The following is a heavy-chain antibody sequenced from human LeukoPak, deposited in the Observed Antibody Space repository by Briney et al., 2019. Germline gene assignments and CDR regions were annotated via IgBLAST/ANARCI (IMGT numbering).Heavy chain of an antibody. D-gene: IGHD6-19*01. CDR1: GFTFSSYS. Sequence: PGGSLRLSCAASGFTFSSYSMNWARQAPGKGLEWVSYISSGSSTIYYTDSLKGRFTISRDNAKNSLYLQMNSLRDEDTAVYYCARGKVGYSNGWSAADYWGQGTLVTVSS. CDR3: ARGKVGYSNGWSAADY. CDR2: ISSGSSTI. V-gene: IGHV3-48*02. J-gene: IGHJ4*02.